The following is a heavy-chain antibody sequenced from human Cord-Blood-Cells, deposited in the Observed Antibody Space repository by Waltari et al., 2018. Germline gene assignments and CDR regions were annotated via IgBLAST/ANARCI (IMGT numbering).Heavy chain of an antibody. CDR1: GFTFSSYA. V-gene: IGHV3-30-3*01. J-gene: IGHJ4*02. CDR2: ISYDGSNK. Sequence: QVQLVESGGGVVRPGRSLRLSCAASGFTFSSYAMHWVRQAPGKGLEWVAVISYDGSNKYYADSVKGRFTISRDNSKNTLYLQMNSLRAEDTAVYYCARDNWDDFWSGYFIDYWGQGTLVTVSS. CDR3: ARDNWDDFWSGYFIDY. D-gene: IGHD3-3*01.